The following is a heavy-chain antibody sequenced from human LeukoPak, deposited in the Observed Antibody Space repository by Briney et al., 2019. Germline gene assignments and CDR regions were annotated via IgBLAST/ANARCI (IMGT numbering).Heavy chain of an antibody. CDR1: AGSIRPFS. CDR2: MYYSGRT. CDR3: VRDGTSWSLDV. J-gene: IGHJ2*01. V-gene: IGHV4-59*12. Sequence: SKTLSLASPLAAGSIRPFSGACNRQSPGKALEWIGYMYYSGRTSYNPSLKSRVTMSVDTSKNQFSLQLSSVTAADTAVYYWVRDGTSWSLDVWGRGTLVTVSS. D-gene: IGHD1-1*01.